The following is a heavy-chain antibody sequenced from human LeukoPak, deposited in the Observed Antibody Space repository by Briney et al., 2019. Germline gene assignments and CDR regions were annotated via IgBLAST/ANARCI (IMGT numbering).Heavy chain of an antibody. D-gene: IGHD3-22*01. V-gene: IGHV3-23*01. Sequence: GGSLRLSCAASGFTFSSYAMTWVRQAPGKGLEWVSGISGSDAITYYAESMKGRVTISRDNSRKTLYLQIHSLRAEDTAIYYCAKDVFPVYERSGFSAFPGRWGRGTPVTVSS. CDR3: AKDVFPVYERSGFSAFPGR. J-gene: IGHJ2*01. CDR2: ISGSDAIT. CDR1: GFTFSSYA.